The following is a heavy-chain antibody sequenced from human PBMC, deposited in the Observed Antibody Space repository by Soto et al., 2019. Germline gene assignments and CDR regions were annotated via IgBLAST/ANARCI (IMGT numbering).Heavy chain of an antibody. D-gene: IGHD2-2*01. V-gene: IGHV4-31*03. CDR3: GRTPSS. J-gene: IGHJ5*02. CDR2: IYYSGST. Sequence: QVQLQESGPGRVKPSQTLSLTCTVSGGSISSSGYYWGWIRQHPGKGLEWIGYIYYSGSTYYNPCRKSRVTISVDPSKNQCSLKLSCVTAAYTAVYYCGRTPSSWGQGTLVTVSP. CDR1: GGSISSSGYY.